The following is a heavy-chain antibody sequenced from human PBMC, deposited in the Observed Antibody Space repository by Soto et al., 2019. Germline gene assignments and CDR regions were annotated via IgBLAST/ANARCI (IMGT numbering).Heavy chain of an antibody. D-gene: IGHD6-6*01. CDR3: AGDRSNSPDYFDY. Sequence: LSLTCTVSGGSISSDDYYWSWIRQPPGKGLEWIGHIYYSGRTYYNPSLKSRLTISVDTSKNQISLKLSSVSAADTAVYFCAGDRSNSPDYFDYWGQGTLVTVSS. CDR1: GGSISSDDYY. CDR2: IYYSGRT. J-gene: IGHJ4*02. V-gene: IGHV4-30-4*01.